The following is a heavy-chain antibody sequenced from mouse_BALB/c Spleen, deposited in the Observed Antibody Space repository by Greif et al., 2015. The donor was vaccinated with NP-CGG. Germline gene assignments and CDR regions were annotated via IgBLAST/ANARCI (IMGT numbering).Heavy chain of an antibody. CDR2: INPSTGYT. CDR1: GYTFTSYW. D-gene: IGHD1-2*01. CDR3: ARAAAWFAY. Sequence: QVHVKQSGDELAKPGASVKMSCKASGYTFTSYWMHWVKQRPGQGLEWIGYINPSTGYTEYNQKFKDKATLTADKSSSTAYMQLISLTSEDSAVYYCARAAAWFAYWGQGTLVTVSA. V-gene: IGHV1-7*01. J-gene: IGHJ3*01.